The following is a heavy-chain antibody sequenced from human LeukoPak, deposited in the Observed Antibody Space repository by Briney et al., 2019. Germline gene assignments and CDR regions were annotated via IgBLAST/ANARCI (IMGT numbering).Heavy chain of an antibody. V-gene: IGHV1-69*05. Sequence: ASVKVSCKASGGTFSSYAISRVRQAPGQGLEWMGRIIPIFGTANYAQKFQGKVTITTDESTSTAYMELSSLRSEDTAVYYCARDGKLTGAPYFDYWGQGTLVTVSS. CDR2: IIPIFGTA. CDR3: ARDGKLTGAPYFDY. D-gene: IGHD7-27*01. CDR1: GGTFSSYA. J-gene: IGHJ4*02.